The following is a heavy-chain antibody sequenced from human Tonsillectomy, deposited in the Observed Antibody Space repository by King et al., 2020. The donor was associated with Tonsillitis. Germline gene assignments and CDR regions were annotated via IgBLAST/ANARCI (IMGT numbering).Heavy chain of an antibody. CDR1: GYTFTSYD. D-gene: IGHD3-3*01. CDR2: MNPNSGNT. J-gene: IGHJ5*02. Sequence: QLVQSGAEVKKPGASVKVSCKASGYTFTSYDINWVRQATGQGLEWMAWMNPNSGNTGYAQKFQGRVTMTRNTSISTAYMELSNLRSEDTAVYYCARGRNSGVTIFGVVIEMGWFDPWGQGTLVTVSS. V-gene: IGHV1-8*01. CDR3: ARGRNSGVTIFGVVIEMGWFDP.